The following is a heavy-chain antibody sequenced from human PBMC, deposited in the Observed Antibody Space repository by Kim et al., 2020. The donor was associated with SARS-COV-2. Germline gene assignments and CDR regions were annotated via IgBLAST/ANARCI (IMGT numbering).Heavy chain of an antibody. CDR3: ARPITMVRAVLTWFDP. CDR1: GGSISSSSYY. J-gene: IGHJ5*02. Sequence: SETLSLTCTVSGGSISSSSYYWGWIRQPPGKGLEWIGSIYYSGSTYYNPSLKSRVTISVDTSKNQFSLKLSSVTAADTTVYYCARPITMVRAVLTWFDPWGQGTLVTVSS. V-gene: IGHV4-39*01. CDR2: IYYSGST. D-gene: IGHD3-10*01.